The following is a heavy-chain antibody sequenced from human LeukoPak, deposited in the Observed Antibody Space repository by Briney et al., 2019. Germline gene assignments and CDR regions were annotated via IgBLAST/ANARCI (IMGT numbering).Heavy chain of an antibody. V-gene: IGHV4-4*07. CDR3: ARDRGSDGSDQLDP. CDR2: IFSSGTT. D-gene: IGHD3-10*01. Sequence: SETLSLTCTVSGGSISSYVLIWIRQPAGKGLEWIGRIFSSGTTNYNPSLKSRVTMSVDTSKNQFSLKLSSVTAADTVVYYCARDRGSDGSDQLDPWGQGTLVTVSS. CDR1: GGSISSYV. J-gene: IGHJ5*02.